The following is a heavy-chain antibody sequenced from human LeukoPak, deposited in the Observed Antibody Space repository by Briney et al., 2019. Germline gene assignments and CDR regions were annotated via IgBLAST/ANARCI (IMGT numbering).Heavy chain of an antibody. Sequence: GGSLRLSCVASGFTFGDYAMHWVRQAPGKGLEWVSGINWNSNSMDYADSVKGRFTVSRDNSKNTLYLQMNSLRAEDTAVYYCAKDRGLHDYGDYVGFFDYWGQGTLVTVSS. D-gene: IGHD4-17*01. CDR1: GFTFGDYA. CDR3: AKDRGLHDYGDYVGFFDY. CDR2: INWNSNSM. J-gene: IGHJ4*02. V-gene: IGHV3-9*01.